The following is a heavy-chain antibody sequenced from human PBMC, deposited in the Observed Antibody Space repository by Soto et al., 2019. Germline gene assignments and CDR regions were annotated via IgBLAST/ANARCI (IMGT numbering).Heavy chain of an antibody. CDR1: GFTFSSYG. Sequence: QVQLVESGGGVVQPGRSLRLSCAASGFTFSSYGMHWVRQAPGKGLEWVAVIWYDGSSQHYADSVKGRFTISRDNSKNTLFLQMNSLRAEDTAVYYCARDESRLTMILVSWGQGTLVSVSS. D-gene: IGHD3-22*01. CDR3: ARDESRLTMILVS. CDR2: IWYDGSSQ. V-gene: IGHV3-33*01. J-gene: IGHJ5*02.